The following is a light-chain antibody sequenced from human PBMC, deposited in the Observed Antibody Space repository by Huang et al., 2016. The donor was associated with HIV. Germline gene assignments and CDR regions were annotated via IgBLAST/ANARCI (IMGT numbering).Light chain of an antibody. V-gene: IGKV1-39*01. J-gene: IGKJ4*01. CDR2: AAS. Sequence: DIQMTPSPSSLSASVGDRVTITCRASQGINNYLNWYQQKPGKAPNRLIYAASSLQSGVPSRFSGSGSGTDFTLTISSLQPEDFSTYYCQQSYSAPVTFGGGTKVEIK. CDR1: QGINNY. CDR3: QQSYSAPVT.